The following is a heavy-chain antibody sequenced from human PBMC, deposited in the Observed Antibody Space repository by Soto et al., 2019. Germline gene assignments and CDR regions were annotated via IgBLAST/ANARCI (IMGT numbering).Heavy chain of an antibody. CDR2: ISMSSNYI. J-gene: IGHJ4*02. Sequence: EVQLVESGGGLVQPGGSLRLSCVVSGFRFTTYAMNWVRQAPGKGLEWVSSISMSSNYIYYADSVKGRFTISRDDAKNSLYLQMNSLTTEDTAVYYCTRPLLGTGTCTANSCYEAGYRGQGSLVTVSS. CDR3: TRPLLGTGTCTANSCYEAGY. CDR1: GFRFTTYA. D-gene: IGHD2-2*01. V-gene: IGHV3-21*01.